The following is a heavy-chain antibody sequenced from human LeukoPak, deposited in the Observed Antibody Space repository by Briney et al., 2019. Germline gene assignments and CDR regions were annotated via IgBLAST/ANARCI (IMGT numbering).Heavy chain of an antibody. CDR1: GYTLTELS. Sequence: ASVKVSCKVSGYTLTELSMHWVRQAPGKGLEWMGGFDPEDGETIYAQKFQGRATMTEDTSTDTAYMELSSLRSEDTAVYYCATGVGGYDPSIAAAVSADYWGQGTLVTVSS. V-gene: IGHV1-24*01. CDR2: FDPEDGET. D-gene: IGHD6-13*01. J-gene: IGHJ4*02. CDR3: ATGVGGYDPSIAAAVSADY.